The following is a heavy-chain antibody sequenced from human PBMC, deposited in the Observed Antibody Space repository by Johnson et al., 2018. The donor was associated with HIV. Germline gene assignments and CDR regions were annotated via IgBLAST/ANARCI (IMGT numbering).Heavy chain of an antibody. CDR2: IYSGGST. CDR3: ARDASYYGSANDAFDI. CDR1: GFTVIRNY. J-gene: IGHJ3*02. D-gene: IGHD3-10*01. V-gene: IGHV3-66*01. Sequence: VHLVESGGGLVQPGGSLTLSCAVSGFTVIRNYMSWVRQAPGKGLECVSVIYSGGSTYYADSVKGRFTLSRDNSKNTLYLQMNSLRAEDTAVYYCARDASYYGSANDAFDIWGQGTMVTVSS.